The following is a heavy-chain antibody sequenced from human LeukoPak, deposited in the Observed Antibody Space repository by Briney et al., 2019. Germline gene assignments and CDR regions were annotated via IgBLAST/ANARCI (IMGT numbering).Heavy chain of an antibody. CDR2: IYYGGTT. J-gene: IGHJ6*03. CDR3: ARDRANGSGAYYYYYYMDV. Sequence: KPSETLSLTCTVSGGSISSSSYYWGWIRQPPGKGLEWIGSIYYGGTTYYNPSLKSRVTISVDTSKNQFSLKLSSVTAADTAVYYCARDRANGSGAYYYYYYMDVWGKGTTVTVSS. CDR1: GGSISSSSYY. V-gene: IGHV4-39*07. D-gene: IGHD3-10*01.